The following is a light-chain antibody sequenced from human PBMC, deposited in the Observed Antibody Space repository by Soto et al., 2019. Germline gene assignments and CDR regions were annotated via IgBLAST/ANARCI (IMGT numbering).Light chain of an antibody. CDR3: QQRQSYPLT. Sequence: IQLTQSPSFLSASVGDRVTITCRASQGISSFLAWFQQKPGKAPKLLIYSASTLQSGVPSRFSGSGSGTEFTLTISSLQPEDFATYYCQQRQSYPLTFGGGTKVDIK. J-gene: IGKJ4*01. CDR1: QGISSF. CDR2: SAS. V-gene: IGKV1-9*01.